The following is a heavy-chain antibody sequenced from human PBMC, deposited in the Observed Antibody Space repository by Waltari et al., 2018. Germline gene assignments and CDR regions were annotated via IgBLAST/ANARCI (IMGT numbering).Heavy chain of an antibody. CDR1: GDSMSSTDW. D-gene: IGHD2-15*01. J-gene: IGHJ4*02. CDR2: VQRSGRT. CDR3: ARDRGRGIYLDS. V-gene: IGHV4-4*02. Sequence: QLQLQESGPGLVKPSGTLSLTCAVSGDSMSSTDWWSWVRQSPGKGLEWIGQVQRSGRTNYNPSFASRVTVSIDTSTNQFSLKVTSATAADTAVHFCARDRGRGIYLDSWAREPWSLSPQ.